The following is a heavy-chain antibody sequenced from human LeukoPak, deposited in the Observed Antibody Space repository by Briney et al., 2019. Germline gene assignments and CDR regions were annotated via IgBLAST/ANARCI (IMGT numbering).Heavy chain of an antibody. CDR2: VNESGGT. CDR3: ARGQGATVPQVGKNWFDP. V-gene: IGHV4-34*01. D-gene: IGHD1-26*01. CDR1: GGSFGDYY. Sequence: SETLSLTCVVYGGSFGDYYWNWIRQPPGKGLEWIGEVNESGGTNISPSLRSRVILSVDTSKNQFSLKLISVTVADTAIYYCARGQGATVPQVGKNWFDPWGQGTRVTVSS. J-gene: IGHJ5*02.